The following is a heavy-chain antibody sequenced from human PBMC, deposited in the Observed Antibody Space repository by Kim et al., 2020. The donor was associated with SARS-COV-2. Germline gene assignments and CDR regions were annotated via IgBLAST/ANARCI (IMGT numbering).Heavy chain of an antibody. J-gene: IGHJ4*02. V-gene: IGHV5-51*01. CDR1: GYSFTSYW. CDR3: ARGRLGERSSGGRPHAFDY. Sequence: GESLKISCKGSGYSFTSYWIGWVRQMPGKGLEWMGIIYPGDSDTRYSPSFQGQVTISADKSISTAYLQWSSLKASDTAMYYCARGRLGERSSGGRPHAFDYWGQGTLVTVSS. D-gene: IGHD3-16*01. CDR2: IYPGDSDT.